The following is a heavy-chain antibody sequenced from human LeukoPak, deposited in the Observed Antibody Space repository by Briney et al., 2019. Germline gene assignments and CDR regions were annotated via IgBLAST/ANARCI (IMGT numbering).Heavy chain of an antibody. V-gene: IGHV3-21*01. CDR2: ISSSSRYI. CDR1: GFTFSSYS. CDR3: ARVYLPNYYYYYMDV. J-gene: IGHJ6*03. Sequence: GVSLRLSCAASGFTFSSYSMNWVRQAPGKGLEWVSSISSSSRYIYYADSVKGRFTISRDNAKNSLYLQMNSLRAEDTAVYYCARVYLPNYYYYYMDVWGKGTTVTVSS. D-gene: IGHD2-2*01.